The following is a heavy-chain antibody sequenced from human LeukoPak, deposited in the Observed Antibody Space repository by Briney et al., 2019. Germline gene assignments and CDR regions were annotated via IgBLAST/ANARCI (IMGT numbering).Heavy chain of an antibody. D-gene: IGHD1-14*01. V-gene: IGHV3-23*01. Sequence: PGGSLRLSCAASGFTFNNYAMNWVRQAPGKGLQWVSAVSGDGQRTFHADSVKGRFIIFRDNSMNTLSLQMNNLKVEDTAMYYCAKEQDNLLLLSHFDSWGQGILVTVSA. CDR2: VSGDGQRT. CDR1: GFTFNNYA. CDR3: AKEQDNLLLLSHFDS. J-gene: IGHJ4*02.